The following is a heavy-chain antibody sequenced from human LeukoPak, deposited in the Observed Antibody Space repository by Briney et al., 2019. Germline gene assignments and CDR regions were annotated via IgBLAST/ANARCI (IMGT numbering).Heavy chain of an antibody. Sequence: SETLSLTCTVSGGSISSSIYYWGWIRQPPGKGLEWIGNIYHSGNTYYNPSLKSRVTISVDTSKNQFSLKLSSVTAADTAVYYCARLGSWFDPWGQGTLDTVSS. J-gene: IGHJ5*02. D-gene: IGHD2-2*03. CDR3: ARLGSWFDP. V-gene: IGHV4-39*01. CDR1: GGSISSSIYY. CDR2: IYHSGNT.